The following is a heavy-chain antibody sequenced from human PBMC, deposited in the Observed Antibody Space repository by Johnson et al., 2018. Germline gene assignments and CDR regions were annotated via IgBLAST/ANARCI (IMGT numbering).Heavy chain of an antibody. CDR2: IWYDGSNK. Sequence: QVQLVESGGGVVQPGRSLRLSCVASGFTFSNCGMHWVRQAPGKGLDWVALIWYDGSNKYYADSVKGRFIISRDNAKNKLDLQMNSLRAEDTAVYYCARVVRRDAFDIWGQGTMVTVSS. D-gene: IGHD6-6*01. CDR3: ARVVRRDAFDI. J-gene: IGHJ3*02. CDR1: GFTFSNCG. V-gene: IGHV3-33*01.